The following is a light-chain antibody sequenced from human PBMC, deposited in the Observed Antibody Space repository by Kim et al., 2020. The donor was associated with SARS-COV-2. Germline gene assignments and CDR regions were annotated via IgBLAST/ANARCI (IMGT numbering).Light chain of an antibody. J-gene: IGLJ2*01. CDR3: CSLAGTYPIL. Sequence: SVTVSCSGSGSDVGRYKFVSWYQQSPGQAPNLIIYDVTTRPSGVPGRFSGSKSGNAASLTISVHQAEDEADYCCCSLAGTYPILFGGGTQLTVL. CDR2: DVT. V-gene: IGLV2-11*03. CDR1: GSDVGRYKF.